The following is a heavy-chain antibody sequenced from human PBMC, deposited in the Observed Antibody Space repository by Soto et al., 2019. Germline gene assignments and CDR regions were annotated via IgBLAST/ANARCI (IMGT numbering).Heavy chain of an antibody. CDR1: GYTFTNYA. D-gene: IGHD3-16*02. V-gene: IGHV1-3*01. Sequence: QVQLVQSGAEVKKPGASVKVSCKASGYTFTNYAIHWVRQAPGQRLEWMGWINAGNRNTEYSQKFQGRIIMTRDTSANTAYMELSSLTSEGTAVYYCARGYDYVWGSYRSDAFDIWGQGTMVTVSS. CDR3: ARGYDYVWGSYRSDAFDI. CDR2: INAGNRNT. J-gene: IGHJ3*02.